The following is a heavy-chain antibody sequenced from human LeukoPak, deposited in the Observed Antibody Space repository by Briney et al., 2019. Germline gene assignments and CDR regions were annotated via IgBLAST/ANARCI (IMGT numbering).Heavy chain of an antibody. CDR1: GYTFTAYY. D-gene: IGHD3-22*01. V-gene: IGHV1-2*06. Sequence: ASVKVSCKASGYTFTAYYMHWVRQAPGQGLEWMGRINPNSGDTIYAQNFQGRVTVTRDTSISTAYMELSRLRSDDTAVYYCARDFGDYYYDSSGSDDAFDIWGQGTMVTVSS. CDR3: ARDFGDYYYDSSGSDDAFDI. J-gene: IGHJ3*02. CDR2: INPNSGDT.